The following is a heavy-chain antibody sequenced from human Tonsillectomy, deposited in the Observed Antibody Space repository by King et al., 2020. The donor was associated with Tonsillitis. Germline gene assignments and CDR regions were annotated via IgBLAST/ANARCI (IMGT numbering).Heavy chain of an antibody. CDR1: GFTFSNYS. CDR3: ARRDGALDYYCYGMDV. D-gene: IGHD4-17*01. CDR2: ISYDGSNK. V-gene: IGHV3-30-3*01. Sequence: VQLVESGGGVVQPGRSLRLSCAGSGFTFSNYSMHWVRQAPGKGLEGVTTISYDGSNKYYADSVKGRFTISRDNSKNTLYLQMNSLRVEDTAVYYCARRDGALDYYCYGMDVWGQGTTVTVSS. J-gene: IGHJ6*02.